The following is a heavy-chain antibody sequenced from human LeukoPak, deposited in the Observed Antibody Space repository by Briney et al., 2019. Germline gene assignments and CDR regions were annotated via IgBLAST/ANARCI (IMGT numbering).Heavy chain of an antibody. D-gene: IGHD2-2*01. Sequence: GGSLRLSCAASGFTFSDYWMDWVRQVPRKGLVWVSRNNGDGSTAIYADAVKGRFTISRDNAKNTMYLQMNSLRGEDTAVYYCARELGYCGHTRCHKPLDFWGQGTLATVSS. CDR1: GFTFSDYW. J-gene: IGHJ4*02. CDR2: NNGDGSTA. CDR3: ARELGYCGHTRCHKPLDF. V-gene: IGHV3-74*01.